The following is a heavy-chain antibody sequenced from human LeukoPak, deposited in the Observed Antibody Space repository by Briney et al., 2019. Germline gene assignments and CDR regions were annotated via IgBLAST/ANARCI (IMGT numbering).Heavy chain of an antibody. Sequence: GESLEISFKGSGYSFTSYWIGWVRPRPGKGVEWMGVIYPGDSDTRYSPSFQGQVTISADKSISTAYLQWNSLKASDTAMYYCARLGWYIDYWGQGTLVTVSS. CDR2: IYPGDSDT. V-gene: IGHV5-51*01. CDR3: ARLGWYIDY. CDR1: GYSFTSYW. J-gene: IGHJ4*02. D-gene: IGHD6-19*01.